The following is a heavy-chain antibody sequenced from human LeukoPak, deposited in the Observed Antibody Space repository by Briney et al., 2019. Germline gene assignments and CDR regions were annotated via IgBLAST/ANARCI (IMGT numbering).Heavy chain of an antibody. CDR3: ARVYENWFDP. V-gene: IGHV1-69*04. CDR2: TIPILGIA. CDR1: GGTFSSYA. J-gene: IGHJ5*02. Sequence: SVKVSCKASGGTFSSYAISWVRQAPGQGLEWMGRTIPILGIANYAQKFQGRVTITADKSTSTAYMELSSLRSEDTAVYYCARVYENWFDPWGQGTLVTVSS. D-gene: IGHD5-12*01.